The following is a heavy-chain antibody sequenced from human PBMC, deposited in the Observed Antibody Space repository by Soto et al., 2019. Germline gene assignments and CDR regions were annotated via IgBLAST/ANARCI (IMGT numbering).Heavy chain of an antibody. V-gene: IGHV4-30-4*01. CDR1: GGSITSDNYH. D-gene: IGHD3-10*01. J-gene: IGHJ5*01. Sequence: SETLSLTCTVSGGSITSDNYHWSWMRQPPGKGLESIGYIHYTGSAYYNPSLKSRITISIDTSKNQFSLKLSSVTAADTAVYYCSRGGGSADSWGKRPLFSVSS. CDR2: IHYTGSA. CDR3: SRGGGSADS.